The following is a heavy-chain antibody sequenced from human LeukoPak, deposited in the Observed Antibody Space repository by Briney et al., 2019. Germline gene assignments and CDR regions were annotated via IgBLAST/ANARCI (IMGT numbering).Heavy chain of an antibody. V-gene: IGHV3-30-3*01. J-gene: IGHJ2*01. CDR3: ARWVDSYWYFDL. CDR2: ISYDGSNK. D-gene: IGHD3/OR15-3a*01. CDR1: GFTFSSYA. Sequence: GGSLRLSCAASGFTFSSYAMHWVRQAPGKGLEGVAVISYDGSNKYYADSEKGRFTISRDNSKNTLYLQMNSLRAEDTAVYYCARWVDSYWYFDLWGRGTLVTVSS.